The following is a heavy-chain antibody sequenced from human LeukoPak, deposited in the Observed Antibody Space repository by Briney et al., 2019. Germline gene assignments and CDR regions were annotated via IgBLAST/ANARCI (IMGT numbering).Heavy chain of an antibody. V-gene: IGHV1-2*02. J-gene: IGHJ3*02. D-gene: IGHD1-7*01. Sequence: ASVKVSCKASGYTFTGYYMHWVRQAPGQGLEWMGWTNPNSGGTNYAQKFQGRVTITRNTSISTAYMELSSLRSEDTAVYYCARFRGTTRAFDIWGQGTMVTVSS. CDR1: GYTFTGYY. CDR3: ARFRGTTRAFDI. CDR2: TNPNSGGT.